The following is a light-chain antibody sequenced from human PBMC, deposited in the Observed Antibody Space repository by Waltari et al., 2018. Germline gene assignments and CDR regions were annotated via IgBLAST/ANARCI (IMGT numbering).Light chain of an antibody. CDR3: QNHERLPAV. CDR2: GAS. Sequence: EIVLTQSPGTLSLSPGERATLSCRASQSVGRYLAWYQQKPGQAPRLLIYGASSRATGIPDRFSGSGSVTDFSLTISRLEPEDFAVYYCQNHERLPAVFGQGTKVEIK. CDR1: QSVGRY. V-gene: IGKV3-20*01. J-gene: IGKJ1*01.